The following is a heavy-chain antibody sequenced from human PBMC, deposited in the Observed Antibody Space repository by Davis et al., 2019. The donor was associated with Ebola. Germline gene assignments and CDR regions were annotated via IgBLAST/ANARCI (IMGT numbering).Heavy chain of an antibody. V-gene: IGHV4-4*02. CDR2: IYHSGST. CDR1: GGSISSSNW. Sequence: MPSETLSLTCAVSGGSISSSNWWSWVRQPPGKGLEWIGEIYHSGSTNYNPSLKSRVTISVDTSKNQFSLKLSSVTAADTAVYYCARGFSAWGSWYPRLFDYWGQGTLVTVSS. D-gene: IGHD6-13*01. CDR3: ARGFSAWGSWYPRLFDY. J-gene: IGHJ4*02.